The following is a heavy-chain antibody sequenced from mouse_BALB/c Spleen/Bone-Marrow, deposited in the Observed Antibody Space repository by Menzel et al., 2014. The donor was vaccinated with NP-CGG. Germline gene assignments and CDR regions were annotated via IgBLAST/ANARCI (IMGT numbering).Heavy chain of an antibody. CDR2: IRNKAYSYTT. D-gene: IGHD2-3*01. CDR3: ARDMGGLLFDY. V-gene: IGHV7-3*02. CDR1: GLTFTDYY. Sequence: EVKLVESGGGLVQPGGSLRLSCATSGLTFTDYYMNWVRQPPGKALEWLGFIRNKAYSYTTEYSASVKGRFTISRDNSQSILYLQMNTLRAEDSATYYCARDMGGLLFDYWGQGTTLTVS. J-gene: IGHJ2*01.